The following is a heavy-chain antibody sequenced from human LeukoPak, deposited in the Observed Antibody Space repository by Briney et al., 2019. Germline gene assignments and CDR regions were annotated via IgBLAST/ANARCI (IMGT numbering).Heavy chain of an antibody. V-gene: IGHV1-69*13. J-gene: IGHJ4*02. D-gene: IGHD4-23*01. CDR3: ARKEGGNSNPFDY. CDR1: GGTFSSYA. CDR2: IILIFGTA. Sequence: SVKVSCKASGGTFSSYAISWVRQAPGQGLEWMGGIILIFGTANYAQKFQGRVTITADESTSTAYMELSSLRSEDTAVYYCARKEGGNSNPFDYWGQGTLVTVSS.